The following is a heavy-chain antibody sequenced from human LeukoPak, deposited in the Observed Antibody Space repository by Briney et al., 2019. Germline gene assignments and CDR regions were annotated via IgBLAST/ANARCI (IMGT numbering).Heavy chain of an antibody. CDR3: ARDERWLQFRRGTFDY. D-gene: IGHD5-24*01. J-gene: IGHJ4*02. CDR2: ISSTSKYI. Sequence: GGSLRLSCVASGFTFSSYTMSWVRQAPGKGLEWVASISSTSKYIYYADSVKGRFTISRDNSKNTLYLQMNSLRAEDTAVYYCARDERWLQFRRGTFDYWAREPWSPSPQ. V-gene: IGHV3-21*01. CDR1: GFTFSSYT.